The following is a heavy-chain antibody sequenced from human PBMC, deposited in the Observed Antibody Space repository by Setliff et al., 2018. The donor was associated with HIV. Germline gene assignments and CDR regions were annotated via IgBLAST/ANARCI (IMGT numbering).Heavy chain of an antibody. Sequence: SETLSLTCTVSGGSISSGDYYWSWISQPPGKGLEWIGYIYYSGSTYYNPSLKSRITISVDTSKNQFSRKLNSVTAADTAVYYCARQDSSSFDPWGQGTLVTVST. J-gene: IGHJ5*02. D-gene: IGHD3-22*01. CDR1: GGSISSGDYY. CDR3: ARQDSSSFDP. CDR2: IYYSGST. V-gene: IGHV4-30-4*08.